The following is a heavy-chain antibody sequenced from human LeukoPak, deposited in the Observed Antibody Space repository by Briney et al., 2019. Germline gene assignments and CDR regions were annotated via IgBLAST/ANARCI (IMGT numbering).Heavy chain of an antibody. Sequence: PGGSLRLSCAASGFTFSSYSMNWVRQAPGKGLEWVSSISSSSSYIYYADSVKGRFTISRDNAKNSLYLQMNSLRAEDTAVYYCARDEAGTGYYYGMDVWGKGTTVTVPS. D-gene: IGHD6-13*01. J-gene: IGHJ6*04. CDR2: ISSSSSYI. CDR1: GFTFSSYS. CDR3: ARDEAGTGYYYGMDV. V-gene: IGHV3-21*01.